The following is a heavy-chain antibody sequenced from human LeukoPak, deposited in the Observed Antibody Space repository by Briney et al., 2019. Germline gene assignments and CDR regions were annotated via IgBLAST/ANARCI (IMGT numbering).Heavy chain of an antibody. D-gene: IGHD3-16*01. Sequence: ASVKVSCKASGYIFPNYGITWVRQAPGQGLQWMGWMSVYTGNAKYLQKLRGRVTMTADTSTSTAYMELRSLRSDDTAVYFCARDPGVGPLNDWGQGTLVIVSS. J-gene: IGHJ4*02. V-gene: IGHV1-18*01. CDR1: GYIFPNYG. CDR2: MSVYTGNA. CDR3: ARDPGVGPLND.